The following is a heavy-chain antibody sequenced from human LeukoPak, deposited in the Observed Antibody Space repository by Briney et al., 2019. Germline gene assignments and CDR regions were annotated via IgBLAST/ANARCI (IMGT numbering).Heavy chain of an antibody. D-gene: IGHD6-25*01. CDR3: ARGIHSGAWLTDY. CDR2: SNGANGNT. V-gene: IGHV1-3*02. Sequence: GASVKVSCKASGYTFTNYAMHWVRQAPGRRLEWMGWSNGANGNTEYSPAFQGRVSITRDTSASTAYMELSSLSSEDMAIYYCARGIHSGAWLTDYWGQGTLVTVS. J-gene: IGHJ4*02. CDR1: GYTFTNYA.